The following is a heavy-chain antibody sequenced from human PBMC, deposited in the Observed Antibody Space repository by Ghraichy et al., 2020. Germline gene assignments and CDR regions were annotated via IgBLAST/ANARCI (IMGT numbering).Heavy chain of an antibody. CDR1: GGTFSSYA. J-gene: IGHJ4*02. Sequence: SVKVSCKASGGTFSSYAISWVRQAPGQGLEWMGRIIPILGIANYAQKFQGRVTITADKSTSTAYMELSSLRSEDTAVYYCASVEYCSGGSCYGFDLGYWGQGTLVTVSS. D-gene: IGHD2-15*01. CDR3: ASVEYCSGGSCYGFDLGY. V-gene: IGHV1-69*04. CDR2: IIPILGIA.